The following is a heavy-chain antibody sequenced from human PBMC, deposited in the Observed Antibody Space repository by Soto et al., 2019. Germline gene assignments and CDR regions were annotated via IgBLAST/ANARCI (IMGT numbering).Heavy chain of an antibody. CDR3: ARTYGDYLYYYYGMDV. Sequence: QVQLQESGPGLVKPSETLSLTCTVSGGSVSSGSYYWSWIRQPPGKGLEWIGYIYYSGSTNYNPSLKSRVTISVDTSKNQFSLKLGSVTAADTAVYYCARTYGDYLYYYYGMDVWGQGTTVTVSS. D-gene: IGHD4-17*01. J-gene: IGHJ6*02. CDR1: GGSVSSGSYY. V-gene: IGHV4-61*01. CDR2: IYYSGST.